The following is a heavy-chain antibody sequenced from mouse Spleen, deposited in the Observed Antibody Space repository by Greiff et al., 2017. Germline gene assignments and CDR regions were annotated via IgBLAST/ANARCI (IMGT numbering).Heavy chain of an antibody. CDR1: GYTFTSYW. Sequence: QVQLQQPGAELVKPGASVKLSCKASGYTFTSYWMQWVKQRPGQGLEWIGEIDPSDSYTNYNQKFKDKATLTVDKSSSTAYMQLSSLTSEDSAVYYCALYDYDGGYYFDYWGQGTTLTVSS. J-gene: IGHJ2*01. CDR2: IDPSDSYT. V-gene: IGHV1-50*01. D-gene: IGHD2-4*01. CDR3: ALYDYDGGYYFDY.